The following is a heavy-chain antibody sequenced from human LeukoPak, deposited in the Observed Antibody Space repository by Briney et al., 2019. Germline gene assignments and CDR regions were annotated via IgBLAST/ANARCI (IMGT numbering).Heavy chain of an antibody. J-gene: IGHJ4*02. Sequence: PGGSLRLSCAASGFTFDDYGMHWVRQAPGKGLEWVSLIRGDGTSTYYADSVKGRFTVSRDSSRDSLYLQMNSLTTEDTAFYYCAKGGGDNFLYYFDYWGQGILVTVSS. CDR3: AKGGGDNFLYYFDY. CDR1: GFTFDDYG. CDR2: IRGDGTST. D-gene: IGHD3-16*01. V-gene: IGHV3-43*02.